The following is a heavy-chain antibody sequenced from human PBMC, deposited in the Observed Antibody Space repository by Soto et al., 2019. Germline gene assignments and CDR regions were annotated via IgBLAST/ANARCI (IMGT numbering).Heavy chain of an antibody. CDR1: GYTFTGYY. CDR2: INPNSGGT. J-gene: IGHJ6*02. D-gene: IGHD3-3*01. V-gene: IGHV1-2*02. CDR3: ARDLDFWSGSERDRGGYYGMDV. Sequence: ASVKVSCKASGYTFTGYYMHWVRQAPGQGLEGMGWINPNSGGTNYAQKLQGRVTMTRDTSISTAYMELSRLRSDDTAVYYCARDLDFWSGSERDRGGYYGMDVWGQGTTVTVSS.